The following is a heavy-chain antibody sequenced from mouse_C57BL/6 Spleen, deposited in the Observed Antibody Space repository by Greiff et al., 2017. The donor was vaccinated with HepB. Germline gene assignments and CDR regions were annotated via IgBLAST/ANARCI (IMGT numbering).Heavy chain of an antibody. CDR2: ISDGGSYT. V-gene: IGHV5-4*01. CDR3: ARGAHRGYYAMDY. Sequence: EVHLVESGGGLVKPGGSLKLSCAASGFTFSSYAMSWVRQTPEKRLEWVATISDGGSYTYYPDNVKGRFTISRDNAKNNLYLQMSHLKSEDTAMYYCARGAHRGYYAMDYWGQGTSVTVSS. J-gene: IGHJ4*01. CDR1: GFTFSSYA.